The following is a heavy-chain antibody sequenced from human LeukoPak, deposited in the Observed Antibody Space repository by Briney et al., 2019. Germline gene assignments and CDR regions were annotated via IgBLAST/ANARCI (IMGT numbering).Heavy chain of an antibody. CDR1: GYTFTSYG. CDR2: ISAYNGNT. J-gene: IGHJ4*02. D-gene: IGHD2-2*01. Sequence: ASVKVSCKASGYTFTSYGISWVRQAPGQGLEWMGWISAYNGNTNYAQKLQGRVTMTTDTSTSTAYMELRSLRSDDTAVHYCARDMGYCSSTSCSPSAYWGQGTLVTVSS. CDR3: ARDMGYCSSTSCSPSAY. V-gene: IGHV1-18*01.